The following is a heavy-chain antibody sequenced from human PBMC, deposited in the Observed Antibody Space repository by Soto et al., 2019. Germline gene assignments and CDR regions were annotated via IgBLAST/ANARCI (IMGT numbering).Heavy chain of an antibody. D-gene: IGHD3-10*01. Sequence: PGGSLRLSCAASGFTFSSYAMSWVRQAPGKGLEWVSAISGSGGSTYYADSVKGRFTISRDNSKNTLYLQMNSLRAEDTAVYYCAKKMGYGSGTLPKRGNYYYYMDVWGKGTTVTVSS. CDR1: GFTFSSYA. CDR2: ISGSGGST. CDR3: AKKMGYGSGTLPKRGNYYYYMDV. J-gene: IGHJ6*03. V-gene: IGHV3-23*01.